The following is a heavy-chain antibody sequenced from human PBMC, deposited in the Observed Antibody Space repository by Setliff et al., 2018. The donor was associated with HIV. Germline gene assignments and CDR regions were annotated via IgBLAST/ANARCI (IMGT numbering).Heavy chain of an antibody. V-gene: IGHV1-69-2*01. D-gene: IGHD4-17*01. CDR3: ARGAEVGGDYFLYYYYYMDV. J-gene: IGHJ6*03. CDR2: VEPQHGET. Sequence: ASVKVSCKASGYTFTDYYMHWVQQAPGKGLEWMGRVEPQHGETIFAGKFQGRVTISVDTSKNQFSLKLSSVTAADTAVYYCARGAEVGGDYFLYYYYYMDVWGKGTTVTVSS. CDR1: GYTFTDYY.